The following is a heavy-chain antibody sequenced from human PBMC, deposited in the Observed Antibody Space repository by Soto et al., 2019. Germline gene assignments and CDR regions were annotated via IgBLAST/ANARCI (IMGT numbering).Heavy chain of an antibody. CDR3: ARANRDSSSWNHDAFDI. CDR2: IYYNGNT. Sequence: SETLSLTCTVSGGSISSYYWSWIRQPPGKGLEWIGYIYYNGNTDYNPSLKSRVTISLDTSKNQSSLKLTSLTAADTAVYYSARANRDSSSWNHDAFDIWGQGTMVTVSS. V-gene: IGHV4-59*01. D-gene: IGHD6-13*01. CDR1: GGSISSYY. J-gene: IGHJ3*02.